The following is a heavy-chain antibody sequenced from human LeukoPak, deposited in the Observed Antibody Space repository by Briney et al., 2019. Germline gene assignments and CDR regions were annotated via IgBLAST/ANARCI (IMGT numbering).Heavy chain of an antibody. CDR3: AKDLAYYYGSGDAFDI. J-gene: IGHJ3*02. D-gene: IGHD3-10*01. CDR2: IYSGGST. Sequence: GGSLRLSCAASGFTVSSNYMSWVRQAPGKGLEWVSVIYSGGSTYYADSVKGRFTISRDNSKNTLYLQMNSLRAEDTAIYYCAKDLAYYYGSGDAFDIWGQGTMVTVSS. CDR1: GFTVSSNY. V-gene: IGHV3-53*01.